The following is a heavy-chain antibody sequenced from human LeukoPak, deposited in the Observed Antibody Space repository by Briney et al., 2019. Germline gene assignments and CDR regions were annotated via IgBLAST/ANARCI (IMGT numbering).Heavy chain of an antibody. CDR1: GFTFDDYA. J-gene: IGHJ3*02. V-gene: IGHV3-43*02. Sequence: GGSLRLSCAASGFTFDDYAMYWVRHAPGKGLEWVSLISADGGGTYYADSVKGRFTISRDNSKNTLYLQMNSLRAEDTAVYYCARYGLGAHAFDIWGQGTMVTVSS. CDR3: ARYGLGAHAFDI. D-gene: IGHD3/OR15-3a*01. CDR2: ISADGGGT.